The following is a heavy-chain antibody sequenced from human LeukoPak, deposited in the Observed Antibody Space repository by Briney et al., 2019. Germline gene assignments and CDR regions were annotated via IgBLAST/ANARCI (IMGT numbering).Heavy chain of an antibody. D-gene: IGHD3-22*01. V-gene: IGHV4-39*01. Sequence: SETLSLTCTVSGGSVSSSSYYWGWIRQPPGKGLEWIGYIYYTGSTDYNPSLKSRVTISVDTSKNQFSLKLSSVTAADTAVYYCARRVDYYDSSGYRGRYFDYWGQGTLVTVSS. CDR2: IYYTGST. CDR3: ARRVDYYDSSGYRGRYFDY. CDR1: GGSVSSSSYY. J-gene: IGHJ4*02.